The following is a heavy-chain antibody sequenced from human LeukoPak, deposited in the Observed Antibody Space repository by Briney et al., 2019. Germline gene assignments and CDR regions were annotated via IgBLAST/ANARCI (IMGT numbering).Heavy chain of an antibody. D-gene: IGHD3-16*01. Sequence: SSETLSLTCAVSGGSISSYSWSWIRQPPRKRLEWIGYIYYSGSTNYNPSLKSRVTISGDTSKNQCSLKLSSVTAADTAVEYCARRGTDPLDWVDPWGQGALFTVSS. CDR2: IYYSGST. V-gene: IGHV4-59*08. CDR1: GGSISSYS. J-gene: IGHJ5*02. CDR3: ARRGTDPLDWVDP.